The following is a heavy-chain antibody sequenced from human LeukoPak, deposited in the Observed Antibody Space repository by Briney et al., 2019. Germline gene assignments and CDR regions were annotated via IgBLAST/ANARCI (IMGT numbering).Heavy chain of an antibody. CDR2: ISYDGSNK. J-gene: IGHJ3*02. V-gene: IGHV3-30-3*01. CDR1: GFTFSSYA. Sequence: PGRSLRLSCAASGFTFSSYAVHWVRQAPGKGLEWVAVISYDGSNKYSADSVKGRFTISRDNFKNTLYLQMNSLRAEDTAVYYCARPQVNDYGDCGIWGRGTMVAVSS. D-gene: IGHD4-17*01. CDR3: ARPQVNDYGDCGI.